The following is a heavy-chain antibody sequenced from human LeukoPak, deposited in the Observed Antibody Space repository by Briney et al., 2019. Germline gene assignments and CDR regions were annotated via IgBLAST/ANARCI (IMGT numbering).Heavy chain of an antibody. V-gene: IGHV3-30*03. D-gene: IGHD3-16*01. CDR3: ARGDVSYYYMDV. CDR2: ISYDGSNK. Sequence: GRSLRLSCAASGFTFSSYGMHWVRQAPGKGLEWVAVISYDGSNKYYADSVKGRFTISRDNSKNTLYLQMNSLRAEDTAVYYCARGDVSYYYMDVWGKGTTVTVSS. CDR1: GFTFSSYG. J-gene: IGHJ6*03.